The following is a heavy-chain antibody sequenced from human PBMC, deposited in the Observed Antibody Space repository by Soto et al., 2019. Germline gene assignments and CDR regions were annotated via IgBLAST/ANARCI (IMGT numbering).Heavy chain of an antibody. CDR1: GFTFSDYY. Sequence: GGSLRLSCAASGFTFSDYYMSWIRQAPGKGLEWVSYISSSSSYTNYADSVKGRFTISRDNAKNSLYLQMNSLRAEDTAVYYCARDRPMVRGVDYYGMDVWGQGTTVTVSS. J-gene: IGHJ6*02. CDR2: ISSSSSYT. D-gene: IGHD3-10*01. CDR3: ARDRPMVRGVDYYGMDV. V-gene: IGHV3-11*06.